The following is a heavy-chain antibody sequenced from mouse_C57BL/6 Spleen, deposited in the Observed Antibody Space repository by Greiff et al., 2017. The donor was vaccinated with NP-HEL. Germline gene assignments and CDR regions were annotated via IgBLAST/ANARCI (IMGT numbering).Heavy chain of an antibody. D-gene: IGHD2-3*01. CDR1: GFTFSSYT. Sequence: EVNLVESGGGLVKPGGSLKLSCAASGFTFSSYTMSWVRQTPEKRLEWVATISGGGGNTYYPDSVKGRFTISRDNAKNTLYLQMSSLRSEDTALYYCARHDGYYDYFDYWGQGTTLTVSS. CDR3: ARHDGYYDYFDY. CDR2: ISGGGGNT. J-gene: IGHJ2*01. V-gene: IGHV5-9*01.